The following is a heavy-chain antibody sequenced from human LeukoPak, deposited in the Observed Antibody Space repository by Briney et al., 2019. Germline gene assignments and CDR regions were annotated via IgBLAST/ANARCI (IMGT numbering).Heavy chain of an antibody. D-gene: IGHD1-14*01. Sequence: SETLSLTCTVSVGSISSYYWGWIRQPPGKGLEWIRYIYYRGSTNYNPSLRCRVTISVDTSKNQFSLKLSSVTAADTAVYYCARDGTGGRGYFDYWGQGTLVTVSS. J-gene: IGHJ4*02. CDR1: VGSISSYY. CDR3: ARDGTGGRGYFDY. V-gene: IGHV4-59*12. CDR2: IYYRGST.